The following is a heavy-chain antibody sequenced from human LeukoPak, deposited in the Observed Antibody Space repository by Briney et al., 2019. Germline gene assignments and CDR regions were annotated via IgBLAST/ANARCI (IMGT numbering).Heavy chain of an antibody. V-gene: IGHV4-34*01. Sequence: SETLSLTCAVYGGSFSGYYWSWIRQPPGKGLEWIGEINHSGSTNYNPSLKSRVTISVDTPKNQFSLKLSSVTAADTAVYYCARGWFWSGYSSWFDPWGQGTLVTVSS. CDR3: ARGWFWSGYSSWFDP. CDR1: GGSFSGYY. D-gene: IGHD3-3*01. J-gene: IGHJ5*02. CDR2: INHSGST.